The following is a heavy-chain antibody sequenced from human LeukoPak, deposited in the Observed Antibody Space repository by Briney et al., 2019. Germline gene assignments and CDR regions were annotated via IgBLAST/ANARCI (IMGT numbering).Heavy chain of an antibody. D-gene: IGHD3-9*01. CDR1: GYTFTGYY. CDR2: INPNSGGT. CDR3: ARGDILTGYYDEGYYYYMDV. J-gene: IGHJ6*03. V-gene: IGHV1-2*02. Sequence: ASVKVSCKASGYTFTGYYMHWVRQAPGQGLEWMGWINPNSGGTNYAQKFQGRVTMTRDTSISTAYMELSRLRSDDTAVYYCARGDILTGYYDEGYYYYMDVWGKGTTVTISS.